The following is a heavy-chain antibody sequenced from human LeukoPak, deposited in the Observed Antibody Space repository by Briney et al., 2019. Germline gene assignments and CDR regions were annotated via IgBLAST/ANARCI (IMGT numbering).Heavy chain of an antibody. CDR2: ISGSGDAT. Sequence: PGGSLRLSCAASGFTFSSYAMSWVRQAPGKGLEWVSAISGSGDATYYADSVKGRFTISRDNSKNTLYLQMNSLRAEDTAVYYCASSDIRGYRDNAFDIWGQGTMVTVSS. J-gene: IGHJ3*02. CDR3: ASSDIRGYRDNAFDI. CDR1: GFTFSSYA. D-gene: IGHD5-18*01. V-gene: IGHV3-23*01.